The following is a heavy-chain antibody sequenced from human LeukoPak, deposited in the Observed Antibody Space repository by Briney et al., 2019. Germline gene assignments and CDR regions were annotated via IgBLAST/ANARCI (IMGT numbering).Heavy chain of an antibody. CDR3: ARAPRDFWSGSQYYGMDV. V-gene: IGHV1-18*01. D-gene: IGHD3-3*01. Sequence: ASVKVSCKASGYTFTSYGISWVRQAPGQGLEWMGWISAYYGNTNYAQKLQGRVTMTTDTSTSTAYMELRSLRSDDTAVYYCARAPRDFWSGSQYYGMDVWGQGTTVTVSS. J-gene: IGHJ6*02. CDR2: ISAYYGNT. CDR1: GYTFTSYG.